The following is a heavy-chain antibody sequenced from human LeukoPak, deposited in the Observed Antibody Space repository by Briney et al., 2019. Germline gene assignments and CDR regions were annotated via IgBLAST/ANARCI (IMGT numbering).Heavy chain of an antibody. Sequence: GGSLRLSCAASGFTFSNYAMSWVRQAPGRGLEWVSSISNSASSTYYADSVKGRFTISRDNSKNTLYLQIDSLGAEDTAVYYCAKGPREAAGWGAFDIWGQGTMVTVSS. J-gene: IGHJ3*02. D-gene: IGHD6-13*01. V-gene: IGHV3-23*01. CDR2: ISNSASST. CDR3: AKGPREAAGWGAFDI. CDR1: GFTFSNYA.